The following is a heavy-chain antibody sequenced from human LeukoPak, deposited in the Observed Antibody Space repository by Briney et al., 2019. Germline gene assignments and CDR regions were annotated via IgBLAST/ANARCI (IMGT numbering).Heavy chain of an antibody. V-gene: IGHV3-23*01. J-gene: IGHJ5*02. CDR1: GFIFSSCA. CDR3: AKIVDGSGTYT. CDR2: ITGDGAGT. D-gene: IGHD3-10*01. Sequence: PGGSLRLSCSPSGFIFSSCAMTWVRQAPGKGLEWVSSITGDGAGTFYADSVRGRFTISRDNSRNTLYLEMDSLRPEDTAVYYCAKIVDGSGTYTWGQGILVTVSS.